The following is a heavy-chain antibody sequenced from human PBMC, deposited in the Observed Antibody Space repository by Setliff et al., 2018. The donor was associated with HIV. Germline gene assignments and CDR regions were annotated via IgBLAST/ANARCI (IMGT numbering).Heavy chain of an antibody. CDR2: ISGYNSHT. D-gene: IGHD6-19*01. CDR1: GYTFTTYG. V-gene: IGHV1-18*01. Sequence: ASVKVSCKASGYTFTTYGISWVRQAPGQGLEWMGWISGYNSHTNYAQNFLGRVTMTIDTSTSRAYMELRSLRSDNTAMYFCARLGSGWSDSYYYAMDIWGQGTTVTVSS. J-gene: IGHJ6*02. CDR3: ARLGSGWSDSYYYAMDI.